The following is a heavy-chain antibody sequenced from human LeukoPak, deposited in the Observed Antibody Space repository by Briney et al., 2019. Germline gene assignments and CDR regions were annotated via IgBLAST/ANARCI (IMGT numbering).Heavy chain of an antibody. CDR3: ASQRSSYGDY. D-gene: IGHD1-26*01. CDR1: GFTVSTNF. CDR2: IYSGGST. Sequence: PGGSLRLSCAASGFTVSTNFMSWVRQAPGKGLEWVSVIYSGGSTYYADSVKGRFTISRDNSQNTLYLQMNSLRAEDTAVYYCASQRSSYGDYWGQGTLVTVSS. V-gene: IGHV3-66*04. J-gene: IGHJ4*02.